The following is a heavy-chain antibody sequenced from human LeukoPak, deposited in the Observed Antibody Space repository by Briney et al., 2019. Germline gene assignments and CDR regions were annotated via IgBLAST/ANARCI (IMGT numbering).Heavy chain of an antibody. Sequence: PGGSLRLSCAASGFTFSSYGMHWVRQAPGKGLEWVAVISYDGSNKYYADSVKGRFTISRDNSKNTLYLQMNSLRAEDTAVYYCANSPNYGDYGSFDYWGQGTLVTVSS. V-gene: IGHV3-30*18. CDR3: ANSPNYGDYGSFDY. CDR1: GFTFSSYG. D-gene: IGHD4-17*01. J-gene: IGHJ4*02. CDR2: ISYDGSNK.